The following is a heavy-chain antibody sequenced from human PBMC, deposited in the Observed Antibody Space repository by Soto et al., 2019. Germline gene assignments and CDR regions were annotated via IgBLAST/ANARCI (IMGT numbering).Heavy chain of an antibody. CDR3: EKNHAAQAFVRFEY. Sequence: GSLRLPCPVSVINFNHSYMSWVRLDPDKGLEWVAILYSRGQTYDTESVSGRFTSSRDISKYSLDLQMNRLSADDTAVHYCEKNHAAQAFVRFEYCGHGTLVTVAS. D-gene: IGHD2-15*01. J-gene: IGHJ4*01. CDR1: VINFNHSY. V-gene: IGHV3-53*01. CDR2: LYSRGQT.